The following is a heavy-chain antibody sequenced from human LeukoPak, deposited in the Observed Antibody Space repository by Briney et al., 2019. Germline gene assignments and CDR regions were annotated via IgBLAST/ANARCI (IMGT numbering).Heavy chain of an antibody. J-gene: IGHJ1*01. CDR3: AKDAQRGFDYSNSLQN. D-gene: IGHD4-11*01. V-gene: IGHV3-33*06. CDR2: IWSDGSDK. Sequence: GGSLRLACAASGFTFSHYGMHWVRQTPGAGLEWVAVIWSDGSDKYYAKSVKGRFTISRDNSKNSLFLQMNSLRAEDTAVYYCAKDAQRGFDYSNSLQNWGQGILVTVSS. CDR1: GFTFSHYG.